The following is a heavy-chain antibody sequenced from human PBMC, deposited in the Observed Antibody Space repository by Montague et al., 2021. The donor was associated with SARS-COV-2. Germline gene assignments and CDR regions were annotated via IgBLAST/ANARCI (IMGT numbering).Heavy chain of an antibody. V-gene: IGHV3-48*04. CDR1: GFTFSSYR. Sequence: SLRLSCPASGFTFSSYRVNWVRQAPGKGLEWISYISSSTNIIYYADSVKGRFTISRDNARNSLYLQMNSLRVDDTAVYYCAKDLVLRAARPDALDVWGQGTVVTVSS. J-gene: IGHJ3*01. CDR3: AKDLVLRAARPDALDV. D-gene: IGHD6-6*01. CDR2: ISSSTNII.